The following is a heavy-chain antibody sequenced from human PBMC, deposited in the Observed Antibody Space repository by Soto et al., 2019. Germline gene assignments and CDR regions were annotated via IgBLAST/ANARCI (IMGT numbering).Heavy chain of an antibody. CDR2: ISSDVSST. Sequence: GGSLRLSCAASGFSVSTHWMHWVRQAPGKGLVWVSRISSDVSSTNYADSVKGRFTISRDNAKNTLYLDMNSLRAEDTALYYCAKDKKWRGYCSSTSCYGYMDVWGKGTTVTVSS. J-gene: IGHJ6*03. CDR1: GFSVSTHW. D-gene: IGHD2-2*01. V-gene: IGHV3-74*01. CDR3: AKDKKWRGYCSSTSCYGYMDV.